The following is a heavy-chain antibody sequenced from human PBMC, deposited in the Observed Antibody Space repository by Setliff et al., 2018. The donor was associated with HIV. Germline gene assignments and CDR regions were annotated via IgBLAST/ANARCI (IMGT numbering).Heavy chain of an antibody. CDR3: ARGWGHDGFDF. D-gene: IGHD7-27*01. CDR2: INHSGST. V-gene: IGHV4-34*01. Sequence: PSETLSLTCAVYGGSFSGYYWSRIRQPPGKGLEWIGEINHSGSTNYNPSLKSRVTISVDTSKNQFSLKLSSATAADTAVYYCARGWGHDGFDFWGQGTMVTVSS. J-gene: IGHJ3*01. CDR1: GGSFSGYY.